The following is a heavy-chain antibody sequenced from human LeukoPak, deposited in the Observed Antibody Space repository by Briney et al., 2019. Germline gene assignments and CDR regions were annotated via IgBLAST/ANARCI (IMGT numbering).Heavy chain of an antibody. Sequence: GGSLRLSCAASGFAFSTYAMHWVRQAPGKGLEWVAVISFDGNTKYYADSVKGRFTISRDNSKNTLYLQMNGLKTEDTAVYYCAKVGGNKYYFDYWGQGTLVTVSS. J-gene: IGHJ4*02. CDR2: ISFDGNTK. CDR1: GFAFSTYA. V-gene: IGHV3-30-3*01. CDR3: AKVGGNKYYFDY. D-gene: IGHD4-23*01.